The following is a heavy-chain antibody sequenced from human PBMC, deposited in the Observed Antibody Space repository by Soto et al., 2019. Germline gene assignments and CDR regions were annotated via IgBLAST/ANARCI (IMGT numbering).Heavy chain of an antibody. J-gene: IGHJ4*02. Sequence: EGQLVESGGGLVQPGGSLRLSCTASAFSLSDQYLDWVRQAPGQGLEWVGRTVNKAFSFTTAYAAAVKGRFTISSDDSENSLYLQMTSLRTAETAVYYCVGERYAGFDYWGEGALVTVSS. CDR3: VGERYAGFDY. D-gene: IGHD2-8*01. CDR1: AFSLSDQY. CDR2: TVNKAFSFTT. V-gene: IGHV3-72*01.